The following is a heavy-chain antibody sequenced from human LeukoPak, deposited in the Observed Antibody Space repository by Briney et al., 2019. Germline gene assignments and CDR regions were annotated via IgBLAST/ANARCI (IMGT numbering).Heavy chain of an antibody. V-gene: IGHV1-69*05. D-gene: IGHD5-18*01. J-gene: IGHJ4*02. CDR1: GGTFSSYA. Sequence: GASVKVSCKASGGTFSSYAISWVRQAPGQGLEWMGGIIPIFGTANYAQKFQGRVTITTDESTSTAYMELSSLRSEDTAVYYCAMRRIQLWPLDYWGQGTLVTVSS. CDR3: AMRRIQLWPLDY. CDR2: IIPIFGTA.